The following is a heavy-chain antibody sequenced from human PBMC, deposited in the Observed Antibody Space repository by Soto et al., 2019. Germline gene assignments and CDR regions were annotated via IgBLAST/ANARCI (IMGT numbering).Heavy chain of an antibody. CDR1: GYTFTSYG. D-gene: IGHD2-15*01. CDR2: ISAYNGNT. V-gene: IGHV1-18*01. J-gene: IGHJ4*02. CDR3: ARDGLYCSGGSCYQEFDY. Sequence: ASVKVSCKASGYTFTSYGISWVRQAPGQGLEWMGWISAYNGNTNYAQKLQGRVTMTTDTSTSTAYMELRSLRSDDTAAYYCARDGLYCSGGSCYQEFDYWGQGTLVTVSS.